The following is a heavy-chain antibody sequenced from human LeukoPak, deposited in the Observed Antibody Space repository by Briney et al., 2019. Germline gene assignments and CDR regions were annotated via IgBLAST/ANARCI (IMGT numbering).Heavy chain of an antibody. CDR2: INPSGGST. Sequence: GASMKVSCKASGGTFSSYAISWVRQAPGQGLEWMGIINPSGGSTSYAQKFQGRVTMTRDTSTSTVYMELSSLRSEDTAVYYCARDSNRCSGGSCYSEFWGQGTLVTVSS. CDR1: GGTFSSYA. CDR3: ARDSNRCSGGSCYSEF. D-gene: IGHD2-15*01. V-gene: IGHV1-46*01. J-gene: IGHJ4*02.